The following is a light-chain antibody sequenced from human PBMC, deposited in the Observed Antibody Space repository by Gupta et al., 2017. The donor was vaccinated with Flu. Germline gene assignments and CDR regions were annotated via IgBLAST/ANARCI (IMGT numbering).Light chain of an antibody. CDR3: QQANSFPLT. J-gene: IGKJ4*01. V-gene: IGKV1-12*01. CDR1: HSISSR. CDR2: AAS. Sequence: QMTQYPSSAHASAGDSVTITCRASHSISSRYAWYQQKPGKDPKLLIYAASSLQSGVPSRFSGSGTGTDFTLSISSPQPEDFATYYCQQANSFPLTFGGGTKVEIK.